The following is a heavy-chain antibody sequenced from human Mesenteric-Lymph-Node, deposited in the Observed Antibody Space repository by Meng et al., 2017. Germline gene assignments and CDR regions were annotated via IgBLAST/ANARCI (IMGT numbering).Heavy chain of an antibody. Sequence: ASVKVSCKASGYTFTSYAMNWVRQAPGQGLEWMGWISAHNGNTNYPQKFKGRLTMTTDTSTSTAYMELSSLRSDDTAVYYCGRDLCTSCYVRGRWFDPWGQGTLVTGAS. J-gene: IGHJ5*02. CDR2: ISAHNGNT. CDR1: GYTFTSYA. D-gene: IGHD2-2*01. CDR3: GRDLCTSCYVRGRWFDP. V-gene: IGHV1-18*01.